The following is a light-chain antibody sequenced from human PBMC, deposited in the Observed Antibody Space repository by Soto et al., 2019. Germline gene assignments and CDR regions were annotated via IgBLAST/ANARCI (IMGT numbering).Light chain of an antibody. J-gene: IGKJ5*01. Sequence: EIVLTQSPATLSLSPGERATLSCRASQSVSSYLAWFQQKPGQAPRLLIYDASNRATGIPARFSGSGSGTDFTLTISSLEPEDFAVYYCQKRNNWPLTFGQGTRLEIK. CDR1: QSVSSY. CDR3: QKRNNWPLT. V-gene: IGKV3-11*01. CDR2: DAS.